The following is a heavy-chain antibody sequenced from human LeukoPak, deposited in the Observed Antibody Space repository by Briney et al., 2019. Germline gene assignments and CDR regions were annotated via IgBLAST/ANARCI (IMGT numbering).Heavy chain of an antibody. CDR2: IKQDGSEK. Sequence: GGSLRLSCAASGFTFSTNWMSWVRQAPGKGLEWVANIKQDGSEKYYIDSVKGRFTISRDNAKNSLYLQMNSLRAEDTAMYYCARDSAGNDYWGQGTLVTVSS. CDR1: GFTFSTNW. J-gene: IGHJ4*02. CDR3: ARDSAGNDY. D-gene: IGHD6-13*01. V-gene: IGHV3-7*01.